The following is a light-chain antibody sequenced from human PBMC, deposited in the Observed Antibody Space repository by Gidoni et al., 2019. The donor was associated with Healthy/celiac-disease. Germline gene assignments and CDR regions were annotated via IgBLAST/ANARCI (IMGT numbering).Light chain of an antibody. V-gene: IGLV1-40*01. CDR1: SSNIGAGYD. J-gene: IGLJ1*01. Sequence: QSVLTQPPSVSGAPGQRVTISCTGSSSNIGAGYDVHWSHQLPGTPPKLLIYGNSNRPSGVPDRFSGSKSGTSASLAITGLQAEDEADYYCQSYDSSLSGPYVFGTGTKVTVL. CDR2: GNS. CDR3: QSYDSSLSGPYV.